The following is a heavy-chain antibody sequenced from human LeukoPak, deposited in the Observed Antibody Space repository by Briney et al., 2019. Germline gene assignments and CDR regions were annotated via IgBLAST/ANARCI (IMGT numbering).Heavy chain of an antibody. CDR1: GFTFSSYA. CDR2: ISSSSSYI. CDR3: AGNWSFDY. J-gene: IGHJ4*02. D-gene: IGHD1-1*01. V-gene: IGHV3-21*01. Sequence: PGGSLRLSCAASGFTFSSYAMHWVRQAPGKGLEWVSSISSSSSYIYYADSVKGRFTISRDNAKNSLYLQMNSLRAEDTAVYYCAGNWSFDYWGQGTLVTVSS.